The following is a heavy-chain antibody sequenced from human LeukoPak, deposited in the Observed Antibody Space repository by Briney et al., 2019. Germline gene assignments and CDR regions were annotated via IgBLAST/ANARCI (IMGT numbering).Heavy chain of an antibody. CDR1: GGSISSGGHY. CDR3: ARHRTGGLDY. CDR2: IYYSGST. V-gene: IGHV4-61*08. D-gene: IGHD7-27*01. J-gene: IGHJ4*02. Sequence: PSETLSLTCTVSGGSISSGGHYWNWIRQHPGKGLEWIGYIYYSGSTNYNPSLKSRVTISVDTSKNQFSLKLSSVTAADTAVYYCARHRTGGLDYWGQGTPVTVSS.